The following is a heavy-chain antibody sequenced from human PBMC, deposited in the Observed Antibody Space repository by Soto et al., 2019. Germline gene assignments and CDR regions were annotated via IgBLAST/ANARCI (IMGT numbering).Heavy chain of an antibody. Sequence: QVQLVQSGAEVKKPGASVKVSCKASGYTFTSYGISWVRQAPGQGLEWMGWISAYNGNTNYAQKLQGRVTMTTDTSTRTAYMELRSLSSDDTAVYYCAACDFLSPRHFDYWGQGTLVIVSS. CDR3: AACDFLSPRHFDY. J-gene: IGHJ4*02. CDR2: ISAYNGNT. CDR1: GYTFTSYG. D-gene: IGHD1-1*01. V-gene: IGHV1-18*01.